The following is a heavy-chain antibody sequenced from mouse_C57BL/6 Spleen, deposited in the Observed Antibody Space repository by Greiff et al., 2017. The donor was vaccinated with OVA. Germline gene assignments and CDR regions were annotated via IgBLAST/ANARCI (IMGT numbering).Heavy chain of an antibody. D-gene: IGHD2-1*01. J-gene: IGHJ2*01. CDR3: ARSPGNYGNYFDY. CDR2: INPGSGGT. CDR1: GYAFTNYL. V-gene: IGHV1-54*01. Sequence: QVQLQQSGAELVRPGTSVKVSCKASGYAFTNYLIEWVKQRPGQGLEWIGVINPGSGGTNYNEKFKGKATLTADKSSSTAYMQLSSLTSEDSAVYFCARSPGNYGNYFDYWGQGTTLTVSS.